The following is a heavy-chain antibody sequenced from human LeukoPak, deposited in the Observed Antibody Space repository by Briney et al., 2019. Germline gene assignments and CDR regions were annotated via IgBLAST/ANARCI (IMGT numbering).Heavy chain of an antibody. CDR3: AKDSSGWPSVGFDY. CDR1: GFTFSSYA. Sequence: GGSLRLSCAASGFTFSSYAMTWVRQAPGKGLEWVSGISGSGGSTYYADSVKGRITISRDNSKNTLYLQMNSLRAEDTAVYYCAKDSSGWPSVGFDYWGQGTLVTVSS. J-gene: IGHJ4*02. V-gene: IGHV3-23*01. D-gene: IGHD6-19*01. CDR2: ISGSGGST.